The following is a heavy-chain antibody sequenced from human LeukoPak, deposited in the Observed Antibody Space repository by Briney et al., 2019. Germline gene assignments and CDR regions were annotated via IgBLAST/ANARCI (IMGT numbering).Heavy chain of an antibody. J-gene: IGHJ3*01. CDR2: IKKDGSEK. Sequence: GGSLRLSCAASGFTFSSYWMSWVRQAPGQGLEWVANIKKDGSEKYYVDAVKGRFTISRDNSKNSLFLQMNTLTVEDTAMYYCARALGSGWSHDAFDFWGQGTMVSVSS. CDR3: ARALGSGWSHDAFDF. D-gene: IGHD6-19*01. V-gene: IGHV3-7*01. CDR1: GFTFSSYW.